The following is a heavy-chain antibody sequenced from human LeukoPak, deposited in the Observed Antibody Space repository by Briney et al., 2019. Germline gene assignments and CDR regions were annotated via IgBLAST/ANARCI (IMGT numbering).Heavy chain of an antibody. D-gene: IGHD3-16*02. J-gene: IGHJ4*02. CDR2: ISGSGGST. V-gene: IGHV3-23*01. Sequence: GGSLRLSCAASGFTFSSYAMSWVRQAPGKGLEWVSAISGSGGSTYYADPVKGRFTISRDNSKNTLYLQMNSLRAEDTAVYYCARGAYRISWPGIDYWGQGTLVTVSS. CDR1: GFTFSSYA. CDR3: ARGAYRISWPGIDY.